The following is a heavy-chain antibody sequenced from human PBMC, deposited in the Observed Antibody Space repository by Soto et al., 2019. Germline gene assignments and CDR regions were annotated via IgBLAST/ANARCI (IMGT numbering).Heavy chain of an antibody. CDR3: AHRRGYSSRGRFDP. CDR1: GFSLSTSEVG. D-gene: IGHD6-13*01. CDR2: IYWDDDK. V-gene: IGHV2-5*02. Sequence: ESGPTLVNPTQTVTLTCTFSGFSLSTSEVGVGWIRQPPGKALEWLALIYWDDDKRYSPSLKSRLTITKDTSKNQVVLTMTNMDPVDTATYYCAHRRGYSSRGRFDPWGQGTLVTVSS. J-gene: IGHJ5*02.